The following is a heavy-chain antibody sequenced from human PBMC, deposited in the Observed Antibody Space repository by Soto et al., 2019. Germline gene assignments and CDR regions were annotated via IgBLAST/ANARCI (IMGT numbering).Heavy chain of an antibody. CDR1: GYTFNSYG. CDR3: ARDVRRITIFGVVPLYGMDV. Sequence: ASVKVSCKASGYTFNSYGISWVRQAPGQGLEWMGWISPYDDNTNYAQKFQGRVTMTRDTSTSTVYMELSSLRSEDTAVYYCARDVRRITIFGVVPLYGMDVWGQGTTVTVSS. J-gene: IGHJ6*02. CDR2: ISPYDDNT. D-gene: IGHD3-3*01. V-gene: IGHV1-18*01.